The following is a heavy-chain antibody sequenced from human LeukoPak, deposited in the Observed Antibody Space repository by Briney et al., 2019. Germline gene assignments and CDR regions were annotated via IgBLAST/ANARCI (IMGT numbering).Heavy chain of an antibody. J-gene: IGHJ1*01. Sequence: SETLSLTCAVSGGSISTYYWSWIRQPAGKGLEWIGRFYTSGSTNYNPSLKSRVTMSVDTSKNQFSLKLSSVTAADTAVYYCARDFPHYDYVWGSYRPGPPQHWGQGTLVTVSS. V-gene: IGHV4-4*07. CDR1: GGSISTYY. D-gene: IGHD3-16*02. CDR3: ARDFPHYDYVWGSYRPGPPQH. CDR2: FYTSGST.